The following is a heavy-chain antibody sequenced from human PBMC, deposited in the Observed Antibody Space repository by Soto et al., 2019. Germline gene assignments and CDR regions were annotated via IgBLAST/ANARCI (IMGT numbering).Heavy chain of an antibody. J-gene: IGHJ5*02. CDR2: IYYSGST. D-gene: IGHD6-13*01. CDR1: GGSISSYY. V-gene: IGHV4-59*01. CDR3: ARGVGSSWYPNWFDP. Sequence: PSETLSLTCTVSGGSISSYYWSWIRQPPGKGLEWIGYIYYSGSTNYNPSLKSRVTISVDTSKNQFSLKLSSVTAADTAVYYCARGVGSSWYPNWFDPWSQGTLVTVSS.